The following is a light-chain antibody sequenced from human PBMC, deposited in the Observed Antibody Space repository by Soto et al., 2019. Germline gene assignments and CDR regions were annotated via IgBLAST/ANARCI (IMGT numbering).Light chain of an antibody. Sequence: VLTPAPSKMSLSPGERATLSCRASRSISTYLAWYQQKPGQAPRLLIYEALNRATGIPDRFSGSGSGTDFTLTISRLEPEEFAVYYCQQYGRSPTWTFGQGTKVDI. J-gene: IGKJ1*01. V-gene: IGKV3-20*01. CDR2: EAL. CDR1: RSISTY. CDR3: QQYGRSPTWT.